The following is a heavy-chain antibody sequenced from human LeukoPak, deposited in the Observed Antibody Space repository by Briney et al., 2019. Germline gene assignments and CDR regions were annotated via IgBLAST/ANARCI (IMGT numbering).Heavy chain of an antibody. Sequence: ASVKVSCKTSGYTFTSYDIIWVRQAPGQGLEWMGWISAYNGNTNYAQKVQGRVTMTTDTSTSTAYMELRSLRSDDTAVYYCARDTDTGNYYGSGSYYSPPGYWGQGTLVTVSS. CDR3: ARDTDTGNYYGSGSYYSPPGY. CDR1: GYTFTSYD. D-gene: IGHD3-10*01. V-gene: IGHV1-18*01. CDR2: ISAYNGNT. J-gene: IGHJ4*02.